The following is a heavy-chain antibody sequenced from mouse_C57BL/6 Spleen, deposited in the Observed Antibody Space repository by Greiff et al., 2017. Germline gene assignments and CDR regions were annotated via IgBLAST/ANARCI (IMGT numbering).Heavy chain of an antibody. CDR3: TREGLRGGYFDV. CDR2: ISSGGDYI. CDR1: GFTFSSYA. D-gene: IGHD1-1*01. Sequence: EVNVVESGEGLVKPGGSLKLSCAASGFTFSSYAMSWVRQTPEKRLEWVAYISSGGDYIYYADTVKGRFTISRDNARNTLYLQMSSLKSEDTAMYYCTREGLRGGYFDVWGTGTTVTVSS. V-gene: IGHV5-9-1*02. J-gene: IGHJ1*03.